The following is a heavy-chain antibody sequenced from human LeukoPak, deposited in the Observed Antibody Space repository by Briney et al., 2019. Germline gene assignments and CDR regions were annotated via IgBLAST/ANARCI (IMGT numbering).Heavy chain of an antibody. Sequence: GGSLRLSCAASGFTFSSYGMHWVRQAPGKGLEWVAVISYDGSNKYYADSVKGRFTISRDNSKNTLYLQMNSLRAEDTAVYYCAKDPRRGYSYGYKDYWGQGTLVTVSS. J-gene: IGHJ4*02. CDR2: ISYDGSNK. CDR3: AKDPRRGYSYGYKDY. D-gene: IGHD5-18*01. CDR1: GFTFSSYG. V-gene: IGHV3-30*18.